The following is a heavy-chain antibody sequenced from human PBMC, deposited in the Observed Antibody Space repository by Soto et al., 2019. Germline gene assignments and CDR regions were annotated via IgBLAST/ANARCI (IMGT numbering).Heavy chain of an antibody. V-gene: IGHV3-74*01. Sequence: PGVSLRLSFAASGFTFSSDWMNWVRQSPGKGLEWVSRIISGGTRVSYADSVKGRFIITRDNAKNTLYLEMHSLTADDTAVYYCARERISKEGREPWGQGPMVT. CDR3: ARERISKEGREP. CDR1: GFTFSSDW. D-gene: IGHD1-1*01. CDR2: IISGGTRV. J-gene: IGHJ3*01.